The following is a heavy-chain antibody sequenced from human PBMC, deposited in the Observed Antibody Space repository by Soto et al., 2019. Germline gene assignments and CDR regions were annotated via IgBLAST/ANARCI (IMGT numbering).Heavy chain of an antibody. CDR1: GFTFSSYA. J-gene: IGHJ4*02. CDR3: ARLNLGIGY. Sequence: GGSLRLSCAASGFTFSSYAMHWVRQAPGKGLEWVAVISYDGSNKYYADSVKGRFTISRDNSKNTLYLQMNSLRAEDTAVYYCARLNLGIGYWGQGALVTVSS. CDR2: ISYDGSNK. V-gene: IGHV3-30-3*01.